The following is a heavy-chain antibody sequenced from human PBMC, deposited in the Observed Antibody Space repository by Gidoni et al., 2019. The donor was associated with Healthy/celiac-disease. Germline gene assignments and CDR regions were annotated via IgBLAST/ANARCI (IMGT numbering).Heavy chain of an antibody. CDR3: ARAGYDFWSGYPNWFDP. V-gene: IGHV4-59*01. Sequence: QVQLQESGPGLVKPSETLSLTCTGSGGSISSYYWSWIRQPPGKGLEWIGYIYYSGSTNYNPSLKSRVTISVDTSKNQFSLKLSSVTAADTAVYYCARAGYDFWSGYPNWFDPWGQGTLVTVSS. CDR1: GGSISSYY. J-gene: IGHJ5*02. CDR2: IYYSGST. D-gene: IGHD3-3*01.